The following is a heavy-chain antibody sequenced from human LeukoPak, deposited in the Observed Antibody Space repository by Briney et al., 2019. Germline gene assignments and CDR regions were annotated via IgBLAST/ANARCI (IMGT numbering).Heavy chain of an antibody. D-gene: IGHD2/OR15-2a*01. V-gene: IGHV3-43D*03. CDR1: GFTFDDYA. J-gene: IGHJ6*03. CDR3: AKDRAARGRGNYFYMDV. Sequence: PGGSLRLSCAASGFTFDDYAMHWARQASGKGLEWVSHITWDGGSTHYADSVEGRFTISRDNRENSLYLQMNSLRPEDTALYCCAKDRAARGRGNYFYMDVWGKGTTVTVSS. CDR2: ITWDGGST.